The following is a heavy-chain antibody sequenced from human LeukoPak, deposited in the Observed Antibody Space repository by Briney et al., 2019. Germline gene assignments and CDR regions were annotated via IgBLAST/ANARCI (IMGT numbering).Heavy chain of an antibody. CDR1: YTFSITL. Sequence: GESLKISFAYTFSITLVGWVRQMPGKGLEGRGRVYVGDSQSRYSPSFQGQVTMSADKSNKIAYHQWSSLKASDTAMYYCAKTHKWEDKFFASWGQGTLVTVSS. CDR2: VYVGDSQS. CDR3: AKTHKWEDKFFAS. J-gene: IGHJ4*02. D-gene: IGHD1-26*01. V-gene: IGHV5-51*01.